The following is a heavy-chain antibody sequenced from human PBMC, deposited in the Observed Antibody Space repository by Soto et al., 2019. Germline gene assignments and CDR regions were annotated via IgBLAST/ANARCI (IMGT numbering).Heavy chain of an antibody. D-gene: IGHD3-22*01. Sequence: GALVKVSCKSSGYTFSNYYIHWVRQAPGQGLEWMGIINPTGVRTTYAQKFWGRVTMTRDTSTSTVYIEMSSLRSEDTAVYYCVRSYDDSNGFSLYQFDYWGQGTRVTVSS. J-gene: IGHJ4*02. CDR3: VRSYDDSNGFSLYQFDY. CDR1: GYTFSNYY. CDR2: INPTGVRT. V-gene: IGHV1-46*01.